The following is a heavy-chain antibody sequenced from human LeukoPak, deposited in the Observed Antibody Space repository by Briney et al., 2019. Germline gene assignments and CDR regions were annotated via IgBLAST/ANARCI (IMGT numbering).Heavy chain of an antibody. Sequence: SLRLSCTASGFTFSSYAMSWVRQAPGEGLEWVGFIRSKAYGGTTEYAASVKGRFTISRDDSKSIAYLQMNSLKTEDTAVYYCIPDCSSTSCPDYWGQGTLVTVSS. J-gene: IGHJ4*02. CDR1: GFTFSSYA. V-gene: IGHV3-49*04. D-gene: IGHD2-2*01. CDR2: IRSKAYGGTT. CDR3: IPDCSSTSCPDY.